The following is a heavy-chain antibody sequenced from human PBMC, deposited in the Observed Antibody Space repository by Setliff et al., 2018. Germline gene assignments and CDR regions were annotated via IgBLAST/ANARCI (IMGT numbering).Heavy chain of an antibody. D-gene: IGHD2-15*01. V-gene: IGHV3-30*09. CDR3: ASSCSGSCYAGLDY. CDR2: LFNDGINQ. CDR1: GLTFSTYR. J-gene: IGHJ4*02. Sequence: PGGSLRLSCAASGLTFSTYRFHWVRQAPGKGLEWVAVLFNDGINQYYAESVKGRFAISRDISKNTLYLQMNSLRAEDSAIYYCASSCSGSCYAGLDYWGQGTPVTAPQ.